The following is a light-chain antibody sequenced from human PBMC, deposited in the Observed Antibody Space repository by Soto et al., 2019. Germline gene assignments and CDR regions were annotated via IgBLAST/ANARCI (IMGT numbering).Light chain of an antibody. Sequence: IVMTQSPATLSVSPWERATLSCRASQSVKSNLAWYQQNPGQAPRLLIYGASTRATGISARFSGSGSGTEFTLTISSLQSEDFAVYYCQRYNHWPPITFGPGTRLEIK. J-gene: IGKJ5*01. CDR1: QSVKSN. CDR3: QRYNHWPPIT. V-gene: IGKV3-15*01. CDR2: GAS.